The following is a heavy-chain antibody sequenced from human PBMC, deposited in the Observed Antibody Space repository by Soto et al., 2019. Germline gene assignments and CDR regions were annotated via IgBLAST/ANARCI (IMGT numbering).Heavy chain of an antibody. Sequence: PGGSLRLSCAASGFTLSSYGMHWFRQAPGKGLEWVAVISYDGSNKYYADSVKGRFTISRDNSKNTLYLQMNSLRAEDTAVYYCASLNPPRDYWGQGTLVTVSS. CDR3: ASLNPPRDY. CDR1: GFTLSSYG. V-gene: IGHV3-30*03. J-gene: IGHJ4*02. CDR2: ISYDGSNK.